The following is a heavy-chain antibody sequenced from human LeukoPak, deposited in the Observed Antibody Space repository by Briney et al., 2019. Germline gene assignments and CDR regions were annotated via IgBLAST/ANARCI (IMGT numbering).Heavy chain of an antibody. D-gene: IGHD2-2*01. Sequence: ASMKVSCKASGYTFTSYDINWVRQATGQGLEWMGWMNPNSGNTGYAQKFQGRVTMTRNTSISTAYMELSSLRSEDTAVYYCARSTADLNWFDPWGQGTLVTVSS. CDR2: MNPNSGNT. CDR3: ARSTADLNWFDP. J-gene: IGHJ5*02. CDR1: GYTFTSYD. V-gene: IGHV1-8*01.